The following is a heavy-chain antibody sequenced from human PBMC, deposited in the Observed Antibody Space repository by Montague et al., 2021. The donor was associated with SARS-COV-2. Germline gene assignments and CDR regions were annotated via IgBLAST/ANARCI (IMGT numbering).Heavy chain of an antibody. Sequence: SLRLSCAASGFTFSSYGVNWVRQAPGKGLEWISYISSSTNIIYYADSVKGRFTISRDNARNSLYLQMNSLRVDDTAVCYCAKDLVLRAARPDALDVWGQGTVVTVSS. J-gene: IGHJ3*01. CDR3: AKDLVLRAARPDALDV. D-gene: IGHD6-6*01. CDR2: ISSSTNII. V-gene: IGHV3-48*04. CDR1: GFTFSSYG.